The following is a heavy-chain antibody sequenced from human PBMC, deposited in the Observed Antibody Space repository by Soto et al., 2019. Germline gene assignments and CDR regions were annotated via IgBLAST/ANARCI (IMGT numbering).Heavy chain of an antibody. D-gene: IGHD6-13*01. Sequence: QVLLVQSSAEVKKPGSSVNVSCKASGGTFTSTAFSWVRQAPGQGLEWMGGIIPVLATPNYAQKFQARLTVTADASTTTVHMELSSLRSDDTSVYYCASSAGLDHLLNYYGLNVWGQGTTVTVSS. J-gene: IGHJ6*02. CDR3: ASSAGLDHLLNYYGLNV. V-gene: IGHV1-69*01. CDR2: IIPVLATP. CDR1: GGTFTSTA.